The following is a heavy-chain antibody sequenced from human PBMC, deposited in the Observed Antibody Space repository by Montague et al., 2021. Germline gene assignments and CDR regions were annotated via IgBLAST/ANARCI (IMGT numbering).Heavy chain of an antibody. J-gene: IGHJ5*02. D-gene: IGHD3-10*01. CDR3: AEQDYFVSGTSYKGFDP. Sequence: SETRSLTCTVSSGSIFHAHWSWVRQPPGKGLEWLGSMFYGGATSNNPSLKSRVTMSIDTSTNQFSLKLSFVTAADTAVYYCAEQDYFVSGTSYKGFDPWGQGILVTVSP. CDR2: MFYGGAT. V-gene: IGHV4-59*08. CDR1: SGSIFHAH.